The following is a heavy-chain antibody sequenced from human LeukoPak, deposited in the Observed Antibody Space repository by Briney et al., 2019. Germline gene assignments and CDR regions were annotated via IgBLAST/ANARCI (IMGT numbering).Heavy chain of an antibody. CDR1: GGSVSSYY. D-gene: IGHD6-13*01. Sequence: SETLSLTCIVSGGSVSSYYWSWIRQPPGKGLEWIGYKYNSGSTNYNPSLKSRVTISVDTSKNQLSLKLSSVTAADTAVYYCARESSSSPFDYWGQGTLVTVSS. CDR2: KYNSGST. CDR3: ARESSSSPFDY. V-gene: IGHV4-59*02. J-gene: IGHJ4*02.